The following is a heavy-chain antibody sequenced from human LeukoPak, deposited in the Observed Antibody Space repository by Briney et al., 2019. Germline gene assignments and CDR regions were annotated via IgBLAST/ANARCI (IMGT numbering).Heavy chain of an antibody. CDR2: IIPIFGTA. CDR3: AREAGLYDYVWGSYRPYYFDY. D-gene: IGHD3-16*02. Sequence: ASVKVSCKASGGTFSSYAISWVRQAPGQGLEGMGGIIPIFGTANYAQKFQGRVTITADESTSTAYMELSSLRSEDTAVYYCAREAGLYDYVWGSYRPYYFDYWGQGTLVTVSS. CDR1: GGTFSSYA. V-gene: IGHV1-69*13. J-gene: IGHJ4*02.